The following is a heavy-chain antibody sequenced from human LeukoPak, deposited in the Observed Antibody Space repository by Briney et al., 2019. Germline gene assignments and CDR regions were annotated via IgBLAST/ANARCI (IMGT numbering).Heavy chain of an antibody. J-gene: IGHJ4*02. CDR1: GYSFTSYW. Sequence: GESLKISCKGSGYSFTSYWIGWVRQMPGKGLEWMGIIYPGDSDTSYSPSFQGRVTFSADNSIGTAYLQWSSLKASDTAMYYCATSRIMATISPFDYWGQGTLVTVSS. D-gene: IGHD5-24*01. CDR3: ATSRIMATISPFDY. CDR2: IYPGDSDT. V-gene: IGHV5-51*01.